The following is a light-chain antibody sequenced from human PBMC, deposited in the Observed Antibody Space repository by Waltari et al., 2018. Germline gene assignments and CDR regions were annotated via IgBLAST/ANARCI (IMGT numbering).Light chain of an antibody. Sequence: QSVLTQPPSASGTPGQRVTISCSGSNSNIGSNHVYWYQQLPGTAPKLLIYRNDQLPSGVPDRFSGSKSGSSASLAISGLRSEDEADYYCASWDDSLSGHYVFGTGTKVTV. CDR2: RND. CDR1: NSNIGSNH. V-gene: IGLV1-47*01. CDR3: ASWDDSLSGHYV. J-gene: IGLJ1*01.